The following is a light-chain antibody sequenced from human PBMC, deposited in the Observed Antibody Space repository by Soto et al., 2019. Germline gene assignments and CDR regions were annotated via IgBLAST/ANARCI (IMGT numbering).Light chain of an antibody. CDR3: HTYNSYSLHT. V-gene: IGKV1-5*01. J-gene: IGKJ2*01. CDR2: DAS. CDR1: QSVSRR. Sequence: DIQMTQSPSTLSASVGDRITITCRASQSVSRRLAWFQQKPGKAPKLLIYDASILESGVPSRFSGRGSGTEFTLTISSLQPDDCATYYCHTYNSYSLHTFGQGTKLEI.